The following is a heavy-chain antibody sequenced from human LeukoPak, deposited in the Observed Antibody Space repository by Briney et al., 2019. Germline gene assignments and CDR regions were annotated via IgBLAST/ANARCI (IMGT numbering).Heavy chain of an antibody. V-gene: IGHV1-2*02. CDR2: INPNSGGT. J-gene: IGHJ6*03. CDR1: GYTFTGYY. Sequence: GASVKASCKASGYTFTGYYMHWVRQAPGQGLEWMGWINPNSGGTNYAQKFQGRVTMTRDTSISTAYMELSRLRSDDTAVYYCARVRDSSGYSTPLIYYYMDVWGKGTTVTVSS. CDR3: ARVRDSSGYSTPLIYYYMDV. D-gene: IGHD3-22*01.